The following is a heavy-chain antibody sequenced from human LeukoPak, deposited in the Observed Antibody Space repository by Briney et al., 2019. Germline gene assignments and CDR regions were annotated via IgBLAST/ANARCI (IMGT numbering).Heavy chain of an antibody. V-gene: IGHV1-18*01. CDR1: GYTFTSYG. CDR3: ARDDYGDYATPEFDY. J-gene: IGHJ4*02. CDR2: ISAYNGNT. Sequence: GASVKVSCKASGYTFTSYGISWVRQAPGHGLEGMGWISAYNGNTKYAQKLQGRVTMTTDTSTSTAYMELRSLRSDDTAVYYCARDDYGDYATPEFDYWGQGTLVTVSS. D-gene: IGHD4-17*01.